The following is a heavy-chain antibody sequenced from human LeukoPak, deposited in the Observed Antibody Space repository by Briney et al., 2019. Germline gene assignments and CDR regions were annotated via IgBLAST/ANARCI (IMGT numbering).Heavy chain of an antibody. V-gene: IGHV3-15*01. J-gene: IGHJ4*02. CDR3: ATVSLIRSVDNFDY. D-gene: IGHD3-10*01. Sequence: KPGGSLRLSCAASGIIFPNAWMSWVRQAPGRGLEWVGRIKSKSDGGTTDYAAPVNGRFTISRDDSKNTLYLQMNSLKTEDTAVYYCATVSLIRSVDNFDYWGQETLVTVSS. CDR2: IKSKSDGGTT. CDR1: GIIFPNAW.